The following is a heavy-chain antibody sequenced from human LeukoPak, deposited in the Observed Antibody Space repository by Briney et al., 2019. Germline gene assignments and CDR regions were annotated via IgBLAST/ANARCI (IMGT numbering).Heavy chain of an antibody. CDR2: INPSGGST. CDR3: ARDADCVRCSTSNYNWFDP. V-gene: IGHV1-46*01. Sequence: ASVKVSCKASGYTFTSYYMHWVRQAPGQGLEWMGIINPSGGSTSYAQKFQGRVTMTRDTSTSTVYMELSSLRSEGTAVYYCARDADCVRCSTSNYNWFDPWGQGTLVTVSS. CDR1: GYTFTSYY. J-gene: IGHJ5*02. D-gene: IGHD2-2*01.